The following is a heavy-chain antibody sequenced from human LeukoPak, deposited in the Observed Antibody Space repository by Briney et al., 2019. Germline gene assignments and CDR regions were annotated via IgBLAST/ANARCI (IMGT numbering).Heavy chain of an antibody. CDR2: IAGSGGST. V-gene: IGHV3-23*01. J-gene: IGHJ4*02. CDR1: GFTFSSYA. D-gene: IGHD4-11*01. Sequence: PGGSLRLSCAASGFTFSSYAMSWVRQAPGKGLEYVSGIAGSGGSTYYTDSVKGGFTIYRDNSKITMYLQMNSLGAEDTAVYHCAKDISASKTYYFHNWGQGTMVTVSS. CDR3: AKDISASKTYYFHN.